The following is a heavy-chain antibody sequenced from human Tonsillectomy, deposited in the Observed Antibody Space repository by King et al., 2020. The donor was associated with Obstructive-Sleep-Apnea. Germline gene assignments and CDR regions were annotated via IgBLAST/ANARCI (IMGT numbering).Heavy chain of an antibody. V-gene: IGHV3-9*01. CDR2: INWNSANI. J-gene: IGHJ3*02. CDR3: AKDLYGSGSYFPAAFDI. D-gene: IGHD3-10*01. Sequence: VQLVESGGGLVQPGRSLRLSCAASGFIFDDYAMHWVRQAPGKGLEWVSGINWNSANIGYADSVQGRFTISRDNAKNSLHLQMNSLRAEDTALYYCAKDLYGSGSYFPAAFDIWGQGTMVTVSS. CDR1: GFIFDDYA.